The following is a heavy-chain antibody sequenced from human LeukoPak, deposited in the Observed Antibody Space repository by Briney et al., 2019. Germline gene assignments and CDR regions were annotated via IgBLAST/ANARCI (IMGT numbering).Heavy chain of an antibody. D-gene: IGHD2-8*01. CDR1: GFTFSSYS. V-gene: IGHV3-21*01. J-gene: IGHJ4*02. Sequence: GGSLRLSCAASGFTFSSYSMNWVRQAPGKGLEWVSSISGSSSSKYYADSVKGRFTISRDNAKNSLYLEMNSLRGEDTAVYYCARDAKGYCANGVCADWGQGTLVIVSS. CDR3: ARDAKGYCANGVCAD. CDR2: ISGSSSSK.